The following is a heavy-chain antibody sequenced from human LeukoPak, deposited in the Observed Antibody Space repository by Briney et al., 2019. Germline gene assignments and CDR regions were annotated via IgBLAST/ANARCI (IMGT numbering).Heavy chain of an antibody. J-gene: IGHJ4*02. Sequence: GGSLRLSCAASGFTFDDYGLTWVRQAPGKGLEWVSGINWNGGSTGYADSVKGRFTISRDNAKNSLYLQMNSLRAEDMALYYCAKAANIGYCSSTSCYFDYWGQGTLVTVSS. CDR2: INWNGGST. CDR1: GFTFDDYG. V-gene: IGHV3-20*04. CDR3: AKAANIGYCSSTSCYFDY. D-gene: IGHD2-2*01.